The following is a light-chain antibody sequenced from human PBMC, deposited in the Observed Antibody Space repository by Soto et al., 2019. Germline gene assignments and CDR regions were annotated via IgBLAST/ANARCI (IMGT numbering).Light chain of an antibody. CDR1: SSDVGTYNL. CDR3: CSYAGSNTDVV. V-gene: IGLV2-23*01. CDR2: EDN. Sequence: QSVLTQPACVSGSPGQSITISCTGTSSDVGTYNLVSWYQQHPGKAPKLMIYEDNKRPSGVSNRFSGSKSDNTASLTISGLQAEDEADYYCCSYAGSNTDVVFGGGTKLTVL. J-gene: IGLJ2*01.